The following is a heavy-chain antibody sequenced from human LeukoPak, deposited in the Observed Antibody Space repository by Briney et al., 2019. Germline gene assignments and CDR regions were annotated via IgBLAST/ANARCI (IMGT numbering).Heavy chain of an antibody. J-gene: IGHJ5*02. V-gene: IGHV1-18*01. Sequence: ASVKVSCKASGYTFTSYGISWVRQAPGQGLEWMGWISAYNGNTNYAQKLQGRVTMTTDTSTSTAYMELRSLRSDDTAVYYCARVLGPGKITAGRWCDPWGQGTLVTVSS. D-gene: IGHD3-10*01. CDR2: ISAYNGNT. CDR1: GYTFTSYG. CDR3: ARVLGPGKITAGRWCDP.